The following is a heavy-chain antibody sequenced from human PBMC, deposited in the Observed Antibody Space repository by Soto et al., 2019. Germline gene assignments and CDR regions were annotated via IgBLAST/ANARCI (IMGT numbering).Heavy chain of an antibody. Sequence: EGSLILSCAASGFTFSNCVMNWVRQAPGKGLEWVGRIKSKTDGGTTDYAAPVKGRFTISRDDSKNTLYLQMNSLKTEDTAVYYCTTDPVTMIVVVPYSGWGQGTLVTVSS. CDR1: GFTFSNCV. CDR2: IKSKTDGGTT. D-gene: IGHD3-22*01. CDR3: TTDPVTMIVVVPYSG. V-gene: IGHV3-15*07. J-gene: IGHJ4*02.